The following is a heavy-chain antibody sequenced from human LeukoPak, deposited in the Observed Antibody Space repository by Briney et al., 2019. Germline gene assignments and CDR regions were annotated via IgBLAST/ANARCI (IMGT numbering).Heavy chain of an antibody. V-gene: IGHV3-21*01. CDR2: ISSSSSLI. CDR1: GFTFSYYS. CDR3: AKVHRGDYSNSPVPYYHYFMNV. J-gene: IGHJ6*03. Sequence: GGSLRLSCAASGFTFSYYSMNWVRQAPGRGLEWVSCISSSSSLIFYSDSVRGRFTISRDNAKNLLYLHMSSLRVEDTAVYYCAKVHRGDYSNSPVPYYHYFMNVWGKGTTVTVSS. D-gene: IGHD6-13*01.